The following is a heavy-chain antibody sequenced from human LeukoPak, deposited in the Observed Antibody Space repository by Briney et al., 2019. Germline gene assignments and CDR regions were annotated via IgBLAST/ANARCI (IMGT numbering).Heavy chain of an antibody. V-gene: IGHV1-2*02. Sequence: ASVKVSCKASGYTFTGYYMHWVRQAPGQGLEWMGWINPNSGGTNYAQKFQGRVTMTRDTSISTAYMELSRLRSDDTAVYYCARDPADIVVVVAATEGGYWGQGTLVTVSS. CDR1: GYTFTGYY. CDR2: INPNSGGT. J-gene: IGHJ4*02. D-gene: IGHD2-15*01. CDR3: ARDPADIVVVVAATEGGY.